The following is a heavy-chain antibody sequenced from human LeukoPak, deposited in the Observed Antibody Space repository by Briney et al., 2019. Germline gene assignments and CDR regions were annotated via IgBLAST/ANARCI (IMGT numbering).Heavy chain of an antibody. CDR1: GGSISSYY. CDR3: ARSWAGMYYPFYYFDY. J-gene: IGHJ4*02. V-gene: IGHV4-59*12. Sequence: PSETLSLTCTVSGGSISSYYWSWIRQPPGKGLEWIGYIYYSGSTNYNPSLKSRVNISADTSKNQFSLHLDSVTAADTAVYYCARSWAGMYYPFYYFDYWGQGTLVSVSS. CDR2: IYYSGST. D-gene: IGHD1-26*01.